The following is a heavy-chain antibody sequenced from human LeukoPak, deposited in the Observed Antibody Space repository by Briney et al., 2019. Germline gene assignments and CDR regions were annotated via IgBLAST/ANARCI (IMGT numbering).Heavy chain of an antibody. CDR1: GGSISSGGYS. V-gene: IGHV4-61*08. Sequence: SETLSLTCAVSGGSISSGGYSWSWIRQPPGKGLEWIGYIYYSGSTNYNPSLKSRVTISVDTSKNQFSLKLSSVTAADTAVYYCARGCSGGSCFVLDAFDIWGQGTMVTVSS. CDR2: IYYSGST. J-gene: IGHJ3*02. CDR3: ARGCSGGSCFVLDAFDI. D-gene: IGHD2-15*01.